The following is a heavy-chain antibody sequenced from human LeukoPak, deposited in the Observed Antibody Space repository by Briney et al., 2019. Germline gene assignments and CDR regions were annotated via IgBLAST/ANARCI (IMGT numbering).Heavy chain of an antibody. Sequence: PGGSLRLSCAASGFTFSSYAMSWVRQAPGKGLEWVSAISGSGGSTYYADSVKGRFTISRDNSKNTLYLQMNSLRAEDTAVYYCAKADCSSTSSYSRYDPLGQGTLVTVSS. D-gene: IGHD2-2*01. CDR3: AKADCSSTSSYSRYDP. CDR2: ISGSGGST. CDR1: GFTFSSYA. J-gene: IGHJ5*02. V-gene: IGHV3-23*01.